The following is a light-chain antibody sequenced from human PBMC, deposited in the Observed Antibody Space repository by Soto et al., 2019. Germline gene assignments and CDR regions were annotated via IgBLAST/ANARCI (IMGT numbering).Light chain of an antibody. J-gene: IGKJ4*01. CDR3: QQRRNWPT. V-gene: IGKV3-11*01. Sequence: EVVLTQSPDTLSLSPGETATLSCRASQDVSIYVAWYQKRPGQPPRLVVYDASKRATGIPARFSGSGSGTDFTLTIATLAPEDLGVYYCQQRRNWPTVGGGTKVEI. CDR1: QDVSIY. CDR2: DAS.